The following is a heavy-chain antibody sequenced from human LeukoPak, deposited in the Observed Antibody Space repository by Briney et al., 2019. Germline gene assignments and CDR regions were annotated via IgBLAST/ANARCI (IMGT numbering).Heavy chain of an antibody. D-gene: IGHD2-15*01. CDR2: IIPIFGTA. V-gene: IGHV1-69*13. CDR1: GGTFSSYA. Sequence: SVKVSCKASGGTFSSYAVSWVRQAPGQGLEWMGGIIPIFGTANYAQKFQGRVTITADESTSTAYMELSSLRSEDTAVYYCARDNPYCSGGSCYGDVWGQGTTVTVSS. J-gene: IGHJ6*02. CDR3: ARDNPYCSGGSCYGDV.